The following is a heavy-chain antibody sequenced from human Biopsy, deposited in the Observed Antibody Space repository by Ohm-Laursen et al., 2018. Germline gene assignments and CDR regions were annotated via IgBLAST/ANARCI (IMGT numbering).Heavy chain of an antibody. V-gene: IGHV4-34*01. J-gene: IGHJ6*02. CDR3: ARVPLPGIGAAYQGRFLYGMDV. CDR2: ITQSGST. D-gene: IGHD6-13*01. CDR1: GGSFNGYF. Sequence: TLSLTCVVYGGSFNGYFWSWIRQPPGKGLEWIGDITQSGSTNYSPSLKSRVTISVDTAKKQFSLSLRSVTAADTAVYYCARVPLPGIGAAYQGRFLYGMDVWGLGTTVTVSS.